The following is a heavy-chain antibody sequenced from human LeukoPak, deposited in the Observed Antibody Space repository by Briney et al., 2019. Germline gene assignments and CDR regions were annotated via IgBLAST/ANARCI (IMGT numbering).Heavy chain of an antibody. Sequence: ASVKVSCKASGYIFTGYYMHWVRQAPGQGLEWMGWISPDSGGTNYEQKFQGRITMTRDTSISTAYMEVSRLRSDDTAVYYCARGRYYMDVWGKGTTVTVSS. CDR2: ISPDSGGT. V-gene: IGHV1-2*02. CDR1: GYIFTGYY. J-gene: IGHJ6*03. CDR3: ARGRYYMDV.